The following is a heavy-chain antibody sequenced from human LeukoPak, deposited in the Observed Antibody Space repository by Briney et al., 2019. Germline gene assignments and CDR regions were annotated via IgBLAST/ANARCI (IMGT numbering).Heavy chain of an antibody. D-gene: IGHD2-21*02. J-gene: IGHJ4*02. V-gene: IGHV3-23*01. CDR3: AKDHLIYCGGDCYVDY. CDR2: ISASGGST. Sequence: GGSLRLSCAASGFTFSSFAMHWVRQAPGKGLEWVSSISASGGSTWYADSVKGRFTLSRDNSKNTLYLQMNSLRAEDTAVYYCAKDHLIYCGGDCYVDYWGQGTLVTVSS. CDR1: GFTFSSFA.